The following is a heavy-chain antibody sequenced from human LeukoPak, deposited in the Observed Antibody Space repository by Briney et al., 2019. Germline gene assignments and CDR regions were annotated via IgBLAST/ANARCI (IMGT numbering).Heavy chain of an antibody. J-gene: IGHJ6*03. CDR2: ISGSGGST. CDR1: GFTFSSYA. CDR3: AKNTGATYYYYMDV. V-gene: IGHV3-23*01. D-gene: IGHD1-26*01. Sequence: GGSLRLSCAASGFTFSSYAMSWVRQAPGKGLEWVSAISGSGGSTYYADSVKGRFTISRDNSKNMLYLQMNSLRAEDTAVYYCAKNTGATYYYYMDVWGKGTTVTVSS.